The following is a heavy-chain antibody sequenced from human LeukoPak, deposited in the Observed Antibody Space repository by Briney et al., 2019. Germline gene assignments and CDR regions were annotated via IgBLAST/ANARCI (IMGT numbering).Heavy chain of an antibody. Sequence: SETLSLTCTVSGGSISSYYWGWIRQPPGKGLEWIGYIYYSGSTNYNPSLKSRVTISVYTSKNQFSLKLSSVTAADTAVYYCARLKYHYDSSGYRAEYFQHWGQGTLVTVSS. CDR3: ARLKYHYDSSGYRAEYFQH. D-gene: IGHD3-22*01. CDR1: GGSISSYY. V-gene: IGHV4-59*01. CDR2: IYYSGST. J-gene: IGHJ1*01.